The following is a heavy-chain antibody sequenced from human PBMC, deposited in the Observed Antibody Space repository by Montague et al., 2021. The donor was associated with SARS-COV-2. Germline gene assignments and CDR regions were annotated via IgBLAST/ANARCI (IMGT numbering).Heavy chain of an antibody. V-gene: IGHV4-61*05. Sequence: SETLSLTCTVSGGSISSSSYYWGWIRQPPGKGLEWIGYIYYSGGTNYNPSLKSRVTISVDTSKNQFSLKLSSVTAADTAVYYCASLEAGDGSGGSCYSSWFDPWGQGTLVTVSS. CDR1: GGSISSSSYY. CDR2: IYYSGGT. CDR3: ASLEAGDGSGGSCYSSWFDP. J-gene: IGHJ5*02. D-gene: IGHD2-15*01.